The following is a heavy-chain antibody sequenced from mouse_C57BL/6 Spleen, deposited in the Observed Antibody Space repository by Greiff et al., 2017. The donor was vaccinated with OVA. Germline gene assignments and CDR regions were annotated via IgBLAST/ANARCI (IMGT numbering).Heavy chain of an antibody. CDR3: AKKSPYSPYAMDY. J-gene: IGHJ4*01. V-gene: IGHV2-4*01. CDR2: IWSGGST. Sequence: VKLMESGPGLVQPSQSLSITCTVSGFSLTSYGVHWVRQPPGKGLEWLGVIWSGGSTDYNAAFISRLSISKDNSKSQVFFKMNSLQADDTAIYYCAKKSPYSPYAMDYWGQGTSVTVSS. D-gene: IGHD2-10*01. CDR1: GFSLTSYG.